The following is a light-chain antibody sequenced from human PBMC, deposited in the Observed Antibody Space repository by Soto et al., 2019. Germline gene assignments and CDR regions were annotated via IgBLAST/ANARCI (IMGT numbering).Light chain of an antibody. CDR2: GNS. V-gene: IGLV1-40*01. J-gene: IGLJ1*01. Sequence: QSALTQPPSVSGAPGRRVTISCTGSSSNIGAGYDVHWYQQLPGTAPKLLIYGNSNRPSGVPDRFSGSKSGTSASLAITGLQAEDEADYYCQSYDSSLSYVFGTGTQLTVL. CDR1: SSNIGAGYD. CDR3: QSYDSSLSYV.